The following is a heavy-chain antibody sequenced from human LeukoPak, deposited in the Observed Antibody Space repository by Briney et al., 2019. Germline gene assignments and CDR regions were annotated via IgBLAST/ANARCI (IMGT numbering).Heavy chain of an antibody. J-gene: IGHJ5*02. CDR3: ARGIYGSGSYYQPNWFDP. CDR1: GYTFTSYG. D-gene: IGHD3-10*01. V-gene: IGHV1-18*01. Sequence: ASVKVSCKASGYTFTSYGISWVRQAPGQGLEWMGWISAYNGNTNYAQKLQGRVTMTTDTSTSTAYMELSRLRSDDTAVYYCARGIYGSGSYYQPNWFDPWGQGTLVTVSS. CDR2: ISAYNGNT.